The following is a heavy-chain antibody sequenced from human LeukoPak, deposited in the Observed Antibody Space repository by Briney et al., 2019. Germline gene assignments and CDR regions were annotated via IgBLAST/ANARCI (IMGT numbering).Heavy chain of an antibody. CDR2: IRYDGINK. V-gene: IGHV3-30*02. D-gene: IGHD6-6*01. Sequence: GGSLRLSCEGSGFTFNSYGIHWVRQAPGRGLEWVAFIRYDGINKYYGDTVEGRFTISRDNSKNTVYLEMNSLRPEDTAVYYCAKDYIVSSSPIYYFDHWGQGTLVTVSS. CDR1: GFTFNSYG. J-gene: IGHJ4*02. CDR3: AKDYIVSSSPIYYFDH.